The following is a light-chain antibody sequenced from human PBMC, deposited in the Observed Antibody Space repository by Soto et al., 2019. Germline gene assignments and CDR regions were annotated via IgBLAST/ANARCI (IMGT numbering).Light chain of an antibody. J-gene: IGKJ4*01. CDR3: QQRSDWLST. V-gene: IGKV3-11*01. Sequence: EIVLTQSPATLSLSPGDRATLSCRASQTVSSYLAWYQQKPGQAPRLLIYDASSRATGIPARFSGSGSGTDFTLTSTSLEPEDFAVYYCQQRSDWLSTFGGGTKVESK. CDR2: DAS. CDR1: QTVSSY.